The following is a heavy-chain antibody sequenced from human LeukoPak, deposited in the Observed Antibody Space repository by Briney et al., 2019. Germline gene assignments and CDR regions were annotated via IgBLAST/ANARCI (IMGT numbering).Heavy chain of an antibody. CDR3: ARVQQLRSVARGQSNKNWFDP. J-gene: IGHJ5*02. CDR1: GGSFSGYY. Sequence: SETLSLTCAVYGGSFSGYYWSWLRQPPGKGLEWIGEINHSGGTNYNPSLKSRVTISVDTSKNQFSLKLSSVTAADTAVYYCARVQQLRSVARGQSNKNWFDPWGQGTLVTVSS. V-gene: IGHV4-34*01. CDR2: INHSGGT. D-gene: IGHD1-1*01.